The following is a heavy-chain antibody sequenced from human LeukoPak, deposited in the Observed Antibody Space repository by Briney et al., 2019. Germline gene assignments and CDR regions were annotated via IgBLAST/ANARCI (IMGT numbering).Heavy chain of an antibody. Sequence: SGPTLVNPTQTLTLTCAFSGFSLTTSGVGVGWIRQPPGKALEWLTLIYWDDDKRYSPSLKSRLTITKDTSKNQVVLTMTNMDPVDTATYYCARIQAYGGNSEGNYFNYWGQGTLVTVSS. CDR1: GFSLTTSGVG. J-gene: IGHJ4*02. CDR2: IYWDDDK. CDR3: ARIQAYGGNSEGNYFNY. V-gene: IGHV2-5*02. D-gene: IGHD4-23*01.